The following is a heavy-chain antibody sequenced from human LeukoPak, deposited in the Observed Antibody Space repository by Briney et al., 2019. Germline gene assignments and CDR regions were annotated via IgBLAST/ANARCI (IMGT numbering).Heavy chain of an antibody. CDR1: GGSISSYY. CDR2: IYYSGST. CDR3: ARTQTGDAFDI. J-gene: IGHJ3*02. Sequence: SETLSLTCTVSGGSISSYYWSWIRQPPGKGLEWIGYIYYSGSTNSNPSLKSRVTVSVDTSKNQFSLKLSSVTAADTAVYYCARTQTGDAFDIWGQGTMVTVSS. V-gene: IGHV4-59*12.